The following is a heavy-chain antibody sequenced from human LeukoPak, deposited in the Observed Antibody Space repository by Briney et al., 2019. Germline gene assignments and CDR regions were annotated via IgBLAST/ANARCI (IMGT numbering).Heavy chain of an antibody. CDR3: ARHWARGVDY. Sequence: SETLSLTCAVYGGSFSGYYWSWIRQPPGKGLEWIGEINHSGSTNYNPSLKSRVTISVDTSKNQFSLKLSSVTAADTAVYYCARHWARGVDYWGQGTLVTVSS. CDR2: INHSGST. CDR1: GGSFSGYY. V-gene: IGHV4-34*01. J-gene: IGHJ4*02. D-gene: IGHD3-10*01.